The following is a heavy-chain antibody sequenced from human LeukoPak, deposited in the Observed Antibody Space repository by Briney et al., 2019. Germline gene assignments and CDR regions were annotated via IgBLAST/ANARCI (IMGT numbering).Heavy chain of an antibody. D-gene: IGHD2-21*02. J-gene: IGHJ4*02. CDR1: GFTFSSYA. CDR2: ISYDGSNK. V-gene: IGHV3-30-3*01. CDR3: TKDAFVVVTEFDY. Sequence: GRSLRLSCAASGFTFSSYAMHWVRQAPGKGLEWVAVISYDGSNKYYADSVKGRFTISRDNSKNTLYLQMNSLRAEDTAVYYCTKDAFVVVTEFDYWGQGTLVTVSS.